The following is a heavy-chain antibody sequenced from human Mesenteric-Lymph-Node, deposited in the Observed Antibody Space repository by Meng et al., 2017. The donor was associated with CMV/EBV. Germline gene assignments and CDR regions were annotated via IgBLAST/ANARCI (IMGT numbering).Heavy chain of an antibody. J-gene: IGHJ4*02. CDR2: IRYDGGKD. CDR1: GFTFSNYE. D-gene: IGHD1-26*01. Sequence: GGSLRLSCAASGFTFSNYEMNWVRQAPGKGLEWVTFIRYDGGKDYYAESVKGRFTISRDNSMNRLYLQMNSLKPEDTAVYYCAPSGSEFDFWGQGTLVTVSS. CDR3: APSGSEFDF. V-gene: IGHV3-30*02.